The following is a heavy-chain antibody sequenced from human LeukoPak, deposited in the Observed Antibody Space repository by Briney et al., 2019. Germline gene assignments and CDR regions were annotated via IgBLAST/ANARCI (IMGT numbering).Heavy chain of an antibody. CDR2: VSDSGNT. CDR3: ARGYGYYYYYMDV. CDR1: GDSMSSYY. D-gene: IGHD2-2*03. V-gene: IGHV4-59*01. J-gene: IGHJ6*03. Sequence: SGTLSLTCSVSGDSMSSYYWTWMRQPPGKGLEWIGFVSDSGNTDYNPSLKSRVTISVDTSGSQFSLGLTSVTAADSAVYYCARGYGYYYYYMDVWGKGTTVLVSS.